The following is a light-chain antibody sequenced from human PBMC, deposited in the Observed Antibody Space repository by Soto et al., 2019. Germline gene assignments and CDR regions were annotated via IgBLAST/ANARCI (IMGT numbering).Light chain of an antibody. V-gene: IGKV1-5*01. Sequence: DIQMTQSPSTLSASVADRVTITCRASQSISDWLAWFQLKPGKAPKLLIYDASSLESGVPSRFSGSGSGTEFTLTISSLQPDDFATYYCQHYNSYSEAFGQGTKVDI. CDR2: DAS. CDR3: QHYNSYSEA. J-gene: IGKJ1*01. CDR1: QSISDW.